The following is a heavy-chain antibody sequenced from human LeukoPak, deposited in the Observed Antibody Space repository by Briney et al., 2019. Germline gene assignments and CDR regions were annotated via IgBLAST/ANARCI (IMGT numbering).Heavy chain of an antibody. Sequence: PSETLSLTCTVSGGSISSSSYYWGWIRQPPGKGLEWIGSIYYSGSTYYNPPLKSRVTISVDTSKNQFSLKLSSVTAADTAVYYCARHGYSGSYPFDYWGQGTLVTVSS. CDR1: GGSISSSSYY. D-gene: IGHD1-26*01. CDR3: ARHGYSGSYPFDY. V-gene: IGHV4-39*01. CDR2: IYYSGST. J-gene: IGHJ4*02.